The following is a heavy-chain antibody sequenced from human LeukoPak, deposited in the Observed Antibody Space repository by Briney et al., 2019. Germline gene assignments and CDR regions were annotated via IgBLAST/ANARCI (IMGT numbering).Heavy chain of an antibody. V-gene: IGHV1-69*13. CDR3: ARWSYYGSGSYYNMGYYYYYGMDV. CDR1: GGTFSSYA. J-gene: IGHJ6*04. Sequence: SVKVSCKASGGTFSSYAISWVRQAPGQGLEWMGRIIPIFGTANYAQKFQGRVTITADESTSTAYMELSSLRSEDTAVYYCARWSYYGSGSYYNMGYYYYYGMDVWGKGTTVTVSS. CDR2: IIPIFGTA. D-gene: IGHD3-10*01.